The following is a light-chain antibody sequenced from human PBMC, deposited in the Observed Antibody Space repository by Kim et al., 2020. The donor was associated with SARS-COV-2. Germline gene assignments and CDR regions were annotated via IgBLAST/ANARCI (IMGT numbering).Light chain of an antibody. CDR2: RDS. CDR3: QVWDSSTVV. Sequence: APGKAAKITCGGNNIGSKNVHWYQQKPGQAPVLVIYRDSNRPSGIPERFSGSNSGNTATLTISRAQAGDEADYYCQVWDSSTVVFGGGTQLTVL. CDR1: NIGSKN. J-gene: IGLJ2*01. V-gene: IGLV3-9*01.